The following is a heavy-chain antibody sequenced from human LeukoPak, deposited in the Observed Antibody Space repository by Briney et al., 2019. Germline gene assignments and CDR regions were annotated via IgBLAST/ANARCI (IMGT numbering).Heavy chain of an antibody. J-gene: IGHJ4*02. CDR3: AREWELGAQFDY. CDR1: GFTFDDYG. D-gene: IGHD1-26*01. V-gene: IGHV3-20*01. CDR2: INWNGGST. Sequence: GGSLRLSCAASGFTFDDYGMSWVRQAPGKGLEWVSGINWNGGSTGYADSVKGRFTISRDNAKNSLYLQMNSLRAEDTTLHHCAREWELGAQFDYWGQGTLVTVSS.